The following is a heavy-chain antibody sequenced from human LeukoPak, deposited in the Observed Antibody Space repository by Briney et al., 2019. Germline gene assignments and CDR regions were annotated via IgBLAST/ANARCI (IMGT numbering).Heavy chain of an antibody. CDR1: GFTFSDYY. CDR2: ISSSGSTI. J-gene: IGHJ1*01. CDR3: ARDWSSGRHDEFFPH. Sequence: GGSLRLSCAASGFTFSDYYMSWIRQAPGKGLEWVSYISSSGSTIYYADSVKGRFTISRDNAKNSLYLQMNSLRAEDTALYYCARDWSSGRHDEFFPHWGQGTLVTVSS. V-gene: IGHV3-11*04. D-gene: IGHD1-26*01.